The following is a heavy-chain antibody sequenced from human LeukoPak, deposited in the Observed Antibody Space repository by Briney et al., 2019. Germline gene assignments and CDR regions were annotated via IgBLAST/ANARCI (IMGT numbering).Heavy chain of an antibody. Sequence: GGSLRLSCAASGFAFSNYEMNWVRQAPGKGLEWVSYISSSSGVTIYYADSVKGRFTISRDNAKNSLYLQMNSLRAEDTAVYYCARGVTTSGRLFDYWGQGTLVTVSS. J-gene: IGHJ4*02. CDR2: ISSSSGVTI. CDR1: GFAFSNYE. CDR3: ARGVTTSGRLFDY. V-gene: IGHV3-48*03. D-gene: IGHD1-26*01.